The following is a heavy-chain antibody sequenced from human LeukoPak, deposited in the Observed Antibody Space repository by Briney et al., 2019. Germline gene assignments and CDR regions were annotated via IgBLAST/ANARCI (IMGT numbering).Heavy chain of an antibody. CDR2: IHTSGST. D-gene: IGHD6-19*01. J-gene: IGHJ4*02. CDR3: ARDQGSGWYDY. CDR1: GGSISSYY. Sequence: PPETLSLTCTVSGGSISSYYWSWIRQPPGKGLEWIGRIHTSGSTNYNPSLKSRLTMSVDTSKNQFSLKLTSVTAADTAVYYCARDQGSGWYDYWGQGTLVTVSS. V-gene: IGHV4-4*07.